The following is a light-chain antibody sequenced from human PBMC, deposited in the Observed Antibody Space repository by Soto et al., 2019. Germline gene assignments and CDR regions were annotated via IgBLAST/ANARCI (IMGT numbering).Light chain of an antibody. CDR2: SAS. V-gene: IGKV3-20*01. CDR1: QSVSTWY. J-gene: IGKJ2*01. CDR3: QQRGDSPT. Sequence: EIVLTQSPGTLSLSPGERATLTCRASQSVSTWYLAWYQQKPGQAPRLLISSASNRATGIPDRFSGSGSGTDFTLTISRLEPEDFAVYFCQQRGDSPTFGQGTKLEIK.